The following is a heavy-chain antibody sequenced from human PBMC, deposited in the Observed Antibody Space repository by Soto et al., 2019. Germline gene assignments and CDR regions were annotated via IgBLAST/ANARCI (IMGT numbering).Heavy chain of an antibody. V-gene: IGHV1-69*12. CDR2: IIPIFGTA. Sequence: QVQLVQSGAEVKKPGSSVKVSCKASGGTFSSYAISSVRQAPGQGLEWMGGIIPIFGTANYAQKFQGRVTITADESTSTAYRELSRLRSEDRAVYYGARDLWGDGYKWDYWGQGTLVTVSS. J-gene: IGHJ4*02. CDR1: GGTFSSYA. CDR3: ARDLWGDGYKWDY. D-gene: IGHD5-12*01.